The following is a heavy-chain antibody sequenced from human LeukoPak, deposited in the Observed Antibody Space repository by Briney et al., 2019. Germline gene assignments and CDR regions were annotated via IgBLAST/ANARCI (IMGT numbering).Heavy chain of an antibody. Sequence: SSETLSLTCAVYGGSFSGYYWSWIRQPPGKGLEWIGEINHSGSTNYNPSLKSRVTISVDTSKNQFSLKLSSVTAADTAVYYCSDGAYGMDVWGQGTTVTVSS. V-gene: IGHV4-34*01. CDR2: INHSGST. D-gene: IGHD4-17*01. J-gene: IGHJ6*02. CDR3: SDGAYGMDV. CDR1: GGSFSGYY.